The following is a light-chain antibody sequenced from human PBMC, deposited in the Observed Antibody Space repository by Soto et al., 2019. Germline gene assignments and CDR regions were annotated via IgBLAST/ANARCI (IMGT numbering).Light chain of an antibody. J-gene: IGLJ2*01. CDR3: VAWDDSLNGYVV. CDR1: SSNIGSNT. Sequence: CVLTKPASASGTPGRRVTISCSGSSSNIGSNTVNWYQQLPGTAPKLVIYSNNQRPSGVPDRFSGSKSGTSASLAISGLQSEDEADYYCVAWDDSLNGYVVFGGGTKVTVL. V-gene: IGLV1-44*01. CDR2: SNN.